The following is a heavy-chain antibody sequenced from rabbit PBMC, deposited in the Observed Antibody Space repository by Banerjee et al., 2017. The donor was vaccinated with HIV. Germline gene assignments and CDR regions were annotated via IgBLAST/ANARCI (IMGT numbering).Heavy chain of an antibody. D-gene: IGHD4-1*01. Sequence: QEQLKETGGGLVQPGESLTLSCKASGFSFSDGYDMCWVRQAPGKGLEWIACIYGGGGGSAATYYASWAKGRFTITRSTSLSTVTLQLTSLTAADTATYFCARDLAGVIGWNFDLWGPGTLVTVS. CDR2: IYGGGGGSAAT. J-gene: IGHJ4*01. V-gene: IGHV1S45*01. CDR3: ARDLAGVIGWNFDL. CDR1: GFSFSDGYD.